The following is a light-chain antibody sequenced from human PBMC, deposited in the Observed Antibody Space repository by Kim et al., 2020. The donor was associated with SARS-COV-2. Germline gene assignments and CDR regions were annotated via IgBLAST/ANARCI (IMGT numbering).Light chain of an antibody. J-gene: IGKJ4*01. V-gene: IGKV3-20*01. CDR1: QSLSGSY. CDR2: AAS. Sequence: EIVLTQSPGTLSLFPGERATLSCRASQSLSGSYLAWYQQRPGQAPRLLIYAASIRATAIPDRFSGSGSGTDFTLTINRLEPEDFAVYYCQKYSSSPLTFGGGTKVDIK. CDR3: QKYSSSPLT.